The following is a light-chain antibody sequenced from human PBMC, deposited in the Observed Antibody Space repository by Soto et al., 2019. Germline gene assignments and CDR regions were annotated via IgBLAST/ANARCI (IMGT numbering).Light chain of an antibody. CDR3: SSYTSNSTYLV. J-gene: IGLJ2*01. Sequence: QSALTQPASVSGSPGQSITISCAGTSSDVGGYNFVSWYQQHPGKAPKLMIFEVSNRPSGVSNRFSGSKSGNTASLTISGLQAEDEALYYSSSYTSNSTYLVFGGGTKVTVL. CDR2: EVS. V-gene: IGLV2-14*01. CDR1: SSDVGGYNF.